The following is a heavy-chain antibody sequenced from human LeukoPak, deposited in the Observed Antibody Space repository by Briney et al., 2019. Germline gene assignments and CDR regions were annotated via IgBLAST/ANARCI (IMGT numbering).Heavy chain of an antibody. CDR1: GGSISSSSYY. CDR3: ARGEYYYGSGQLTPPGWFDP. CDR2: IYYSGST. V-gene: IGHV4-39*01. D-gene: IGHD3-10*01. J-gene: IGHJ5*02. Sequence: SETLSLTCTVSGGSISSSSYYWGWIRQPPGKGLEWIGSIYYSGSTYYNPSLKSRVTISVDTSKNQFSLKLSSVTAADTAVYYCARGEYYYGSGQLTPPGWFDPWGQGTLVTVSS.